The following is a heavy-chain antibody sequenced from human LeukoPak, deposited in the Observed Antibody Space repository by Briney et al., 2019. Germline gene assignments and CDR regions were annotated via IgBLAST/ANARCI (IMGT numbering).Heavy chain of an antibody. V-gene: IGHV3-33*03. Sequence: PGGSLRLSCAASGFTFSGYGMHWVRQAPGKGLEWVAVIWYDGSNKYYADSVKGRFTISRDNSKNTLYLQMNSLRAEDTAVYYCAKGSLVWWLPPPDYFDYWGQGTLVTVSS. J-gene: IGHJ4*02. CDR2: IWYDGSNK. CDR1: GFTFSGYG. D-gene: IGHD5-12*01. CDR3: AKGSLVWWLPPPDYFDY.